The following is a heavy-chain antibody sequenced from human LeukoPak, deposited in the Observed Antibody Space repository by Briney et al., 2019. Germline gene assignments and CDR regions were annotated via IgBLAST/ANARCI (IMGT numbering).Heavy chain of an antibody. D-gene: IGHD3-22*01. Sequence: GGSLRLSCAASGFTFSSYAMSWVRQAPGKGLEWVSAISGSGGSTYYADSVKGRFTISRDNSKNTLYLQMNSLRAEDTAVYYCARSITMIVVVPPDYWGQGTLVTVSS. CDR2: ISGSGGST. CDR3: ARSITMIVVVPPDY. CDR1: GFTFSSYA. V-gene: IGHV3-23*01. J-gene: IGHJ4*02.